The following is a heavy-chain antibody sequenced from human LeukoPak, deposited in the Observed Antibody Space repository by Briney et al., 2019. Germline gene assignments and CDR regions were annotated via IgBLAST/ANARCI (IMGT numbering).Heavy chain of an antibody. CDR3: AGLVGRYSSGLYYYYFDY. V-gene: IGHV4-4*02. J-gene: IGHJ4*02. D-gene: IGHD3-22*01. CDR2: MYLSGTT. Sequence: PSETLSLTCTVSGDSINSLDLWSWVRQPPGKGLEWIGEMYLSGTTHSNPSVKSRVTISIDKSESQFFLNLSSVTAADTAVYYCAGLVGRYSSGLYYYYFDYWGQGTLVTVSS. CDR1: GDSINSLDL.